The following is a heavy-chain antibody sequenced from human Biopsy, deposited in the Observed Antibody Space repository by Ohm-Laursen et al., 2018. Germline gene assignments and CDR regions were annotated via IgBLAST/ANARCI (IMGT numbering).Heavy chain of an antibody. CDR1: GGSINSNDYY. CDR2: LYHNGHT. J-gene: IGHJ6*02. V-gene: IGHV4-39*01. D-gene: IGHD6-6*01. CDR3: ARHRSSSARNYYHDMDV. Sequence: SDTLSLTCTVAGGSINSNDYYWGWIRQTPGEGLQWIGSLYHNGHTYEHPSLRSRLTLSIDKSKNLFSLRLSSVTAADTAVYYCARHRSSSARNYYHDMDVWGQGTTVTVSS.